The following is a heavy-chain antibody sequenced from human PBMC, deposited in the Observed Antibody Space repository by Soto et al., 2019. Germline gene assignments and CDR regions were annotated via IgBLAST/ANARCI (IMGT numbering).Heavy chain of an antibody. CDR1: GFTFDDYT. J-gene: IGHJ5*02. CDR2: ISWDGGST. CDR3: ALITLGP. V-gene: IGHV3-43*01. D-gene: IGHD1-20*01. Sequence: GGSLRLSCAASGFTFDDYTMHWVRQAPGKGLEWVSLISWDGGSTYYADSVKGRFTISRGNSKNSLYLQMNSLRTEDTALYYCALITLGPWGQGTLVTVSS.